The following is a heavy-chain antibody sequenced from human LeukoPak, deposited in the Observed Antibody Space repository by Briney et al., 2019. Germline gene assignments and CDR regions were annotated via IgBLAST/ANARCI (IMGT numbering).Heavy chain of an antibody. V-gene: IGHV3-73*01. CDR1: GFTFSGSA. D-gene: IGHD2-2*01. J-gene: IGHJ4*02. CDR3: TRPRCSSTSCSSDY. Sequence: QTGGSLRLSCAASGFTFSGSAMHWVRQASGKGLEWVGRIRSKANSYATAYAASVKGRFTISRDDSKNTAYLQMNSLKTEDTAMYYCTRPRCSSTSCSSDYWGQGTLVTVSS. CDR2: IRSKANSYAT.